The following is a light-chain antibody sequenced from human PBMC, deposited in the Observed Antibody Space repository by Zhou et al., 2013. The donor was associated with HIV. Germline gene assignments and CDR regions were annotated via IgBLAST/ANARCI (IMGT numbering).Light chain of an antibody. J-gene: IGKJ4*01. V-gene: IGKV1-5*03. CDR3: QQYNGHST. CDR2: MAS. Sequence: DIQMTQSPSTLSASVGDRVTITCRASQSISNWLAWYQQRPGKAPKLLIYMASNLQSGVPSRFSGSGSGTEFSLTISSLQPDDFATYYCQQYNGHSTFGGGTEGG. CDR1: QSISNW.